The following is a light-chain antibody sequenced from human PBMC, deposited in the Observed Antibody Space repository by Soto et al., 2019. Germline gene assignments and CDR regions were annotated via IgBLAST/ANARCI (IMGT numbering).Light chain of an antibody. V-gene: IGKV1-5*01. Sequence: DIQMTQSPSTLSASVGGRVTITCRASQSVGTWVAWYQQKPGKAPKLLIYGASNLESGVPSRFSGRGSGKESTLTITTLQPHYFATEFCQQYNRNTWSFGPGTKGDI. CDR2: GAS. CDR1: QSVGTW. CDR3: QQYNRNTWS. J-gene: IGKJ1*01.